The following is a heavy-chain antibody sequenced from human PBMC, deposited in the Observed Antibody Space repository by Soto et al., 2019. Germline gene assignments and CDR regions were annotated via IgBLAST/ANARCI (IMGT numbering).Heavy chain of an antibody. J-gene: IGHJ1*01. CDR3: ARDSLWASTSPRTSLQH. D-gene: IGHD2-21*01. V-gene: IGHV3-53*01. CDR2: IYNVGST. Sequence: RISKEKGKVLALVSIIYNVGSTYYADSVRGRFSISRDNSKNTLYLQMNTLRLEDTAVYYCARDSLWASTSPRTSLQH.